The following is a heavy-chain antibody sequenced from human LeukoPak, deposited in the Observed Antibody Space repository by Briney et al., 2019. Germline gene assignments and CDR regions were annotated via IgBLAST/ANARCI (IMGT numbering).Heavy chain of an antibody. CDR3: ARARRGTARLRTYYFDY. CDR1: GFTFSSYW. J-gene: IGHJ4*02. D-gene: IGHD6-6*01. Sequence: GGSLRLSCAASGFTFSSYWMSWVRQAPGKGLEWVANIKQDGSEKYYVDSVKGRFTISRDNAKNSLYLQMNSLRAEDTAVYYCARARRGTARLRTYYFDYWGQGTLVTVSS. CDR2: IKQDGSEK. V-gene: IGHV3-7*01.